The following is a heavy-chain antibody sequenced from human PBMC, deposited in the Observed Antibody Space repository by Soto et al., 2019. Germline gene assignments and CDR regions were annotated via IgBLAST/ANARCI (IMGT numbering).Heavy chain of an antibody. Sequence: QVQLQESGPGLVRPSETLSLTCAVSGVSISSYYWSWIRQPPGKGLEWIGYFYDSGSTNYNPSLKSRVTISVDTSKNQFSLKLSSVTAADTAVYYCARGRFWSGYYQTNYYYYYMDVWGKGTTVTVSS. V-gene: IGHV4-59*01. D-gene: IGHD3-3*01. J-gene: IGHJ6*03. CDR1: GVSISSYY. CDR3: ARGRFWSGYYQTNYYYYYMDV. CDR2: FYDSGST.